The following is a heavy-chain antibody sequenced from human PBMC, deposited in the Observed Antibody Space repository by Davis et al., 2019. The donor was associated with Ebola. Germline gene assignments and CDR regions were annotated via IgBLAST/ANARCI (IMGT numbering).Heavy chain of an antibody. D-gene: IGHD1-26*01. Sequence: HTGGSLRLSCLASGFTFSRSWMHWVRQAPGKGLVWVSRINSDGTNTSCADSVKGRFIISRDNAKNTLYLQMSSLRAEDTAVYYCARGHGSSPDNWFDPWGQGTLVTVSS. V-gene: IGHV3-74*01. CDR1: GFTFSRSW. CDR3: ARGHGSSPDNWFDP. J-gene: IGHJ5*02. CDR2: INSDGTNT.